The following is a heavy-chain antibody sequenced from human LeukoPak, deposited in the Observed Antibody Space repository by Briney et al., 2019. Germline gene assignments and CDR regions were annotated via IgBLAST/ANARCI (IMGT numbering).Heavy chain of an antibody. CDR3: ARVNSGYSSGWYLDWFDP. J-gene: IGHJ5*02. CDR1: GFTFSSYS. Sequence: GGSLRLSCAASGFTFSSYSMNWVRQAPGKGLEWVSSISSSSSYIYYADSVKGRFTISRDNAKNSLYLQMNSLRAEDTAVYYCARVNSGYSSGWYLDWFDPWGQGTLVTVFS. CDR2: ISSSSSYI. V-gene: IGHV3-21*01. D-gene: IGHD6-19*01.